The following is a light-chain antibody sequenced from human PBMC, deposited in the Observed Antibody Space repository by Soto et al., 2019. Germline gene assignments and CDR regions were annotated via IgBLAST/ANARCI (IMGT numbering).Light chain of an antibody. J-gene: IGKJ1*01. V-gene: IGKV1-39*01. CDR2: AAS. CDR1: QSISSY. Sequence: DIQMTQSPSSLSASVGDRVTITCRASQSISSYLNWYQQKPGKAPKLLIYAASSLQSGVPSRFSGSGSGTDFTLTISSLRPEDFATYYCQHTYSTLWTFGQGTKVEIK. CDR3: QHTYSTLWT.